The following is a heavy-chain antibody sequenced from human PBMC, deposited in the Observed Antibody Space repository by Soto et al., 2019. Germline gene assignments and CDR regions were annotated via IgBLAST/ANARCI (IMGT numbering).Heavy chain of an antibody. V-gene: IGHV3-74*01. J-gene: IGHJ4*02. CDR1: GFTFSSYW. D-gene: IGHD3-9*01. Sequence: EVQLVESGGSLVQPGGSLRLSCAASGFTFSSYWMHWVRQAPGKGLVWVSRINSDGSSTSYADSVKGRFTISRDNAKNTLYLQMNSLRAEDTAVYYCAREGRRRSDLRYFDWLLPDYWGQGTLVTVSS. CDR3: AREGRRRSDLRYFDWLLPDY. CDR2: INSDGSST.